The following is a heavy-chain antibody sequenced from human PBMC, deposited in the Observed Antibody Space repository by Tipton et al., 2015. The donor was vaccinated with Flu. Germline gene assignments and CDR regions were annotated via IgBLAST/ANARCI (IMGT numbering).Heavy chain of an antibody. CDR3: ASKVANWGVWEPLDY. J-gene: IGHJ4*01. CDR1: GESLSGYY. V-gene: IGHV4-34*01. Sequence: LRLSCVVYGESLSGYYWTWIRRAPGEGLEWIGEINHSGTTNYNPSLTSRVTVSADTSKKQFPLKLTSVTAADTAVYYCASKVANWGVWEPLDYWGHGTLVTVSA. D-gene: IGHD7-27*01. CDR2: INHSGTT.